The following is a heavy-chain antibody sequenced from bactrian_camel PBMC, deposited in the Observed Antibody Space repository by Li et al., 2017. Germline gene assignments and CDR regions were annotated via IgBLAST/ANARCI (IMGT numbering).Heavy chain of an antibody. J-gene: IGHJ4*01. V-gene: IGHV3S53*01. Sequence: HVQLVESGGGPVQAGGSLRLSCVFSGYTYSGHCMGWFRQASGKEREGVATIDSDDNRRYVGSVKGRFDISTDNARNWLDLQMDSLEPGDTARYYCAADRRHHGPPSLCPGDYSVWGQGTQVTVS. CDR3: AADRRHHGPPSLCPGDYSV. CDR1: GYTYSGHC. CDR2: IDSDDNR. D-gene: IGHD2*01.